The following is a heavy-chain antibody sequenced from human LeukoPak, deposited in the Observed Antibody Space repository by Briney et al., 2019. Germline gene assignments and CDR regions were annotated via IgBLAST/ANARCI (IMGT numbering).Heavy chain of an antibody. J-gene: IGHJ5*02. D-gene: IGHD6-6*01. Sequence: PSETLSLTCTVSGGSISSYYWSWIRKPPGKGLEWIGYIYYSGSTNYNPSLKSRVTISVDTSKNQFSLKLSSVTAADTAVYYCARDRRGLVDPWGQGTLVTVSS. CDR3: ARDRRGLVDP. CDR1: GGSISSYY. CDR2: IYYSGST. V-gene: IGHV4-59*01.